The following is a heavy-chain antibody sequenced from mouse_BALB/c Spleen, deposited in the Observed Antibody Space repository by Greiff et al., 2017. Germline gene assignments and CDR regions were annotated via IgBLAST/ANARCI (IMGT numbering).Heavy chain of an antibody. V-gene: IGHV1-9*01. D-gene: IGHD2-10*02. Sequence: QVQLQQSGAELARPGASVKISCKATGYTFSSYWIEWVKQRPGHGLEWIGEILPGSGSTNYNEKFKGKSTFTADTSSNTAYMQLSSLTSEDSAVYYCARGYGNSYFDVWGAGTTVTVSS. CDR3: ARGYGNSYFDV. CDR1: GYTFSSYW. CDR2: ILPGSGST. J-gene: IGHJ1*01.